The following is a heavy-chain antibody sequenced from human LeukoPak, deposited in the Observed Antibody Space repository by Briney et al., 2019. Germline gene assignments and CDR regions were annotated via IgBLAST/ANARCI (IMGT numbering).Heavy chain of an antibody. J-gene: IGHJ4*02. CDR2: INHSGST. V-gene: IGHV4-34*01. CDR1: GGSFSGYY. CDR3: ASERGDSSGYMHY. Sequence: PSETLSLTCAVYGGSFSGYYWSWIRQPPGKGLEWIGEINHSGSTNYNPSLKSRVTISVDTSKNQFSLKLSSVTAADTAVYYCASERGDSSGYMHYWGQGTLVTVSS. D-gene: IGHD3-22*01.